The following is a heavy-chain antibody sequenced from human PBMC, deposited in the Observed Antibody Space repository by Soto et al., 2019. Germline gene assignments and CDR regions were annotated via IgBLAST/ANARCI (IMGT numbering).Heavy chain of an antibody. CDR2: INGDNGDT. J-gene: IGHJ4*02. CDR1: GYTFKSYS. CDR3: ARGANYARPLDY. V-gene: IGHV1-3*01. D-gene: IGHD2-2*01. Sequence: ASVKVSFKASGYTFKSYSIHWVRQAPGQRLEWMGWINGDNGDTKYDQKFQGRVTIHRDTSASTAYMELSSLTSEDTAVYYCARGANYARPLDYWGQGTLVTVSS.